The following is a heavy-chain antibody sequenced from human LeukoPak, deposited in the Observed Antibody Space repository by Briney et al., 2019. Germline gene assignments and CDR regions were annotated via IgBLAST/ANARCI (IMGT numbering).Heavy chain of an antibody. CDR3: ARDRFSDSSSMDV. CDR2: ISSSSSYI. Sequence: GGSLRLSCAASGFTFSSYSMNWVRQAPGKGLEWVSSISSSSSYIYYADSMKGRFTISRDNAKNSLYLQMNSLRAEDTAVYYCARDRFSDSSSMDVWGQGTTVTVSS. CDR1: GFTFSSYS. J-gene: IGHJ6*02. V-gene: IGHV3-21*01. D-gene: IGHD6-19*01.